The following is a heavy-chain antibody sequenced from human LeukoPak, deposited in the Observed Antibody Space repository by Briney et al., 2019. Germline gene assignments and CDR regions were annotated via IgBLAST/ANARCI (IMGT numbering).Heavy chain of an antibody. CDR2: ISENPERR. CDR1: GFSIGVNG. D-gene: IGHD2/OR15-2a*01. V-gene: IGHV3-23*01. Sequence: LPGGSLRLSCAVSGFSIGVNGVTWVRQTREEGVEGVSAISENPERRHYSNSVRGRFVSSRDMSKNSVFLQMASLRAEDTAIYYCAREENTLLLSLDYWGLGTLVTVSS. CDR3: AREENTLLLSLDY. J-gene: IGHJ4*02.